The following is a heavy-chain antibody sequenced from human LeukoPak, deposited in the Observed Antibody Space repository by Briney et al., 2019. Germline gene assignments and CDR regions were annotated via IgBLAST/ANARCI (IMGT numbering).Heavy chain of an antibody. CDR2: IYYSGST. Sequence: SETLSLTCTVSGGSISSSSYYWGWIRQPPGKGLEWIGSIYYSGSTNYNPSLKSRVTISVDTSKNQFSLKLSSVTAADTAVYYCARGSSSWYELTYFDYWGQGTLVTVSS. CDR1: GGSISSSSYY. J-gene: IGHJ4*02. D-gene: IGHD6-13*01. V-gene: IGHV4-39*07. CDR3: ARGSSSWYELTYFDY.